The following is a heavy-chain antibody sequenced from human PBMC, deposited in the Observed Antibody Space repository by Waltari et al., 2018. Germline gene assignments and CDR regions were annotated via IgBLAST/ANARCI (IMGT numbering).Heavy chain of an antibody. Sequence: QVQLQESGPGLVKPSETLSLTCAVSGYSISSGYYWGWIRQPPGKGLEWIGSIYHSGSTYYNPSLKSRVTISVDTSKNQFSLKLSSVTAADTAVYYCARHEGSPGRFDYWGQGTLVTVSS. D-gene: IGHD1-26*01. J-gene: IGHJ4*02. CDR3: ARHEGSPGRFDY. V-gene: IGHV4-38-2*01. CDR2: IYHSGST. CDR1: GYSISSGYY.